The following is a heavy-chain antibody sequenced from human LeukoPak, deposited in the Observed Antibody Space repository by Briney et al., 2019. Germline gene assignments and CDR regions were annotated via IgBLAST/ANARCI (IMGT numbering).Heavy chain of an antibody. Sequence: SVKVSCKASGGTFSSYAISWVRQAPGQGLEWMGGIIPIFGTANYAQKFQGRVTITADESKSTAYMELSSLRSEDTAVYYCARRAYDFWSGYFGSAFDYWGQRTLVTVSS. J-gene: IGHJ4*02. CDR3: ARRAYDFWSGYFGSAFDY. CDR2: IIPIFGTA. CDR1: GGTFSSYA. V-gene: IGHV1-69*13. D-gene: IGHD3-3*01.